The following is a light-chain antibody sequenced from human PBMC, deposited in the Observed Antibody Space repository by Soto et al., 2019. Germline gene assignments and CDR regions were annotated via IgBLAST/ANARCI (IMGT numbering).Light chain of an antibody. Sequence: QSVLTQPASVSGSPGQSITISCTGTSSDVGSYDLVSWYQQYPGKAPKLMIYEGSKRPSGVTPRFSGSRSGNTASLTISRLLAEDEADYYCCSYTVSGTLLFGGGTQLTV. CDR3: CSYTVSGTLL. J-gene: IGLJ2*01. CDR2: EGS. V-gene: IGLV2-23*01. CDR1: SSDVGSYDL.